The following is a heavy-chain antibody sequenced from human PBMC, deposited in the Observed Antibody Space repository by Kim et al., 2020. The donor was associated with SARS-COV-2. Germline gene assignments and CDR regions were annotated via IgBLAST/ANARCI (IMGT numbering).Heavy chain of an antibody. D-gene: IGHD5-18*01. Sequence: SETLSLTCTVSRASITSGLSYWRWIRQHPGTRLQSIGYIYYIGSTSYNPSLKSQVTISVDTSKNQFSRKLSSVTAADTAVYYCARVTAMVIDYWGQGTLVTVSS. CDR2: IYYIGST. CDR1: RASITSGLSY. V-gene: IGHV4-31*01. J-gene: IGHJ4*02. CDR3: ARVTAMVIDY.